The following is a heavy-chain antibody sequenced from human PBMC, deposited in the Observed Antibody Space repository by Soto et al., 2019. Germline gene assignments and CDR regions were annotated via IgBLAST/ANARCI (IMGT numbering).Heavy chain of an antibody. J-gene: IGHJ4*02. V-gene: IGHV5-10-1*01. CDR2: IDPSDSYT. CDR3: ARHEIRDIPLDCNSTSCYVAAALRS. D-gene: IGHD2-2*01. Sequence: PGESLKISCKGSGYSFTSYWISWVRQMPGKGLEWMGRIDPSDSYTNYSPSFQGHVTISADKSISTAYLQWSSLKASDTAMYYCARHEIRDIPLDCNSTSCYVAAALRSWGQGTLVTVSS. CDR1: GYSFTSYW.